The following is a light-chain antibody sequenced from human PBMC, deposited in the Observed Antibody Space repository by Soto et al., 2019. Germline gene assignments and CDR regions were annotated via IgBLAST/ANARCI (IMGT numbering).Light chain of an antibody. J-gene: IGLJ1*01. V-gene: IGLV2-14*01. CDR3: SSYTDSSSLTV. CDR1: SSDVGTYNY. Sequence: QSALTQPASVAGSPGQSITISCTGTSSDVGTYNYVAWYQQHPGKAPKLMIYEVRHRPSGVSDRFSGTKSGNTASLTISGLQSEDEADYYCSSYTDSSSLTVFGTGTKVTVL. CDR2: EVR.